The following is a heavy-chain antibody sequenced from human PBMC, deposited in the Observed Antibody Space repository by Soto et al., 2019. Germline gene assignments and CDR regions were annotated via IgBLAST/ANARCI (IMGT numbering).Heavy chain of an antibody. CDR3: ARDRSYSSSWYIGPSAFDI. CDR2: LTSRGST. D-gene: IGHD6-13*01. CDR1: GFTFSDYS. V-gene: IGHV3-23*01. J-gene: IGHJ3*02. Sequence: EVQLLESGGGLVQPGGSLRLSCAASGFTFSDYSMTWVRQAPGRVLEWGSTLTSRGSTFYADSVKGRFTISRDNSKHTLYLQMNSLRAEDTAVYYCARDRSYSSSWYIGPSAFDIWGQGTMVTVSS.